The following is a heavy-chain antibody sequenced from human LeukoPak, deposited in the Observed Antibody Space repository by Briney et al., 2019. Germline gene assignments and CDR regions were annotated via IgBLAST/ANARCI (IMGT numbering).Heavy chain of an antibody. CDR3: AKDQKPDSGYDIDY. CDR2: IFGSGDST. J-gene: IGHJ4*02. D-gene: IGHD5-12*01. CDR1: GFTISTYG. V-gene: IGHV3-23*01. Sequence: GGSLRLSCAASGFTISTYGMNWVRQAPRKGLEWVSVIFGSGDSTYYADSVKGRFTISRDGSENTLYLEMHSLRADDTAVYYCAKDQKPDSGYDIDYWGQGTLVTVSS.